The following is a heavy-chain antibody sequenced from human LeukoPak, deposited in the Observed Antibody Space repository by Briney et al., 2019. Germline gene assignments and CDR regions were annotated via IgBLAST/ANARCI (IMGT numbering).Heavy chain of an antibody. Sequence: SETLSLTCAVYGGSFSGYYWSWIRQPPGKGLEWIGEINHSGSTNYNPSLKSRVTISVDTSKNQFSLKLSSVTAADTAVYYCARRRAAGPNYCGSGSYYISHLDYWGHGTLVTVSS. V-gene: IGHV4-34*01. CDR2: INHSGST. CDR3: ARRRAAGPNYCGSGSYYISHLDY. J-gene: IGHJ4*01. CDR1: GGSFSGYY. D-gene: IGHD3-10*01.